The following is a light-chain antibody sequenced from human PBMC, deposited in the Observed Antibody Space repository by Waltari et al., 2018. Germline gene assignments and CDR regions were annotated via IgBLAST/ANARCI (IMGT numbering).Light chain of an antibody. CDR2: KPN. V-gene: IGLV8-61*01. CDR1: SGSIPATSY. J-gene: IGLJ3*02. Sequence: QTVVTQEPSLSVSPGGTVTLTCALSSGSIPATSYATWYQQTPGQAPRTLVYKPNTRSSGVPDRFSGSILENKAALTITGAQADDECDYYCALYMGGGIWVFGGGTKLTVL. CDR3: ALYMGGGIWV.